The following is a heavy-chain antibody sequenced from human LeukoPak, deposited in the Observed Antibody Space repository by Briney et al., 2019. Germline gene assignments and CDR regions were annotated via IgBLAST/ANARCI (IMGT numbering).Heavy chain of an antibody. J-gene: IGHJ4*02. CDR1: GGSISSYF. D-gene: IGHD3-10*01. CDR2: IYYSGST. CDR3: ATRHYYGSGSYLTLFDY. V-gene: IGHV4-59*12. Sequence: SETLSLTCTVSGGSISSYFWSWIRQPPGRGLEWIGYIYYSGSTDYNPSLKSRVTISVDTSRNQFSLKLSSVTAADTAVYYCATRHYYGSGSYLTLFDYWGQGTLVTVSS.